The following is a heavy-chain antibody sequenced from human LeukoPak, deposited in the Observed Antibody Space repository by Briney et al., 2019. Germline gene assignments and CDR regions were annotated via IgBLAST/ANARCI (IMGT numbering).Heavy chain of an antibody. CDR1: VYTFTDYY. CDR3: AREGPETYKFDF. V-gene: IGHV1-46*01. CDR2: TRPSSGRT. J-gene: IGHJ4*02. D-gene: IGHD1-1*01. Sequence: ASVKVSCKTSVYTFTDYYMHWVRQAPGQGPEWMGITRPSSGRTQYPQKFQGRVTMTWDISASPFYIELSRLTSEDTAVYYCAREGPETYKFDFWGQGTLVTVSS.